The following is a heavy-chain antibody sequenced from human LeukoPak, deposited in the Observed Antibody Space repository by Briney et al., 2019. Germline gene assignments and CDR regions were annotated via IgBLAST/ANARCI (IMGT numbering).Heavy chain of an antibody. CDR2: VSSSGSS. J-gene: IGHJ5*02. CDR3: ARGVGSSSSNWFDP. Sequence: KPSQTLSLTCTASGDSISSGTYYWSWIRQPAGKGLEWIGRVSSSGSSNYDPSLKSRVTISIDTSKNQFSLKLSSVTAADTAVYFCARGVGSSSSNWFDPWGQGTLVTVSS. D-gene: IGHD6-6*01. V-gene: IGHV4-61*02. CDR1: GDSISSGTYY.